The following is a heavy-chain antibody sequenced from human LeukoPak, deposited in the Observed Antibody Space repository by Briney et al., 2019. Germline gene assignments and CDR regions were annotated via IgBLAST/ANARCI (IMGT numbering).Heavy chain of an antibody. Sequence: PGGSLRLSCAASGFTFSSYAMSWVRQAPGKGLEWVSAISGSGGSTYYADSVKGRFTISRDNSKNTLYLQMNSLRAEDTAVYYCAKRYSSSWPPALFDYWGQGTLVTVPS. J-gene: IGHJ4*02. CDR2: ISGSGGST. CDR3: AKRYSSSWPPALFDY. D-gene: IGHD6-13*01. V-gene: IGHV3-23*01. CDR1: GFTFSSYA.